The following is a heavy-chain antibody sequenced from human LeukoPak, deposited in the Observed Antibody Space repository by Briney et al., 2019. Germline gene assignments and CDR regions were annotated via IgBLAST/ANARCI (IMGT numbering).Heavy chain of an antibody. CDR1: GGSISNKY. D-gene: IGHD1-26*01. J-gene: IGHJ6*03. CDR3: AALLSGSYDGYYYYYMDV. CDR2: IYYSGST. V-gene: IGHV4-59*01. Sequence: PSETLSLTCTVSGGSISNKYWSWIRQPPGKGLEWIGYIYYSGSTNYNPSLKSRVTILVDTSKNQFSLKLSSVTAADTAVYYCAALLSGSYDGYYYYYMDVWGKGTTVTVSS.